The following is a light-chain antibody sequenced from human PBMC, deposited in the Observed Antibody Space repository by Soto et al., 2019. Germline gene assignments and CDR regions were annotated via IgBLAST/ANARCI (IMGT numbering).Light chain of an antibody. CDR1: QSVSSNF. CDR2: CAS. CDR3: HHYGRSAIFT. Sequence: EIVMTQSPGTLPLSPGERATLSCRASQSVSSNFLAWYQQRPGQAPRLLMDCASSRAAGIPDRFSGSGSGTDFTLTISRLEPEDFAVYYCHHYGRSAIFTFGPGTTVDIK. J-gene: IGKJ3*01. V-gene: IGKV3-20*01.